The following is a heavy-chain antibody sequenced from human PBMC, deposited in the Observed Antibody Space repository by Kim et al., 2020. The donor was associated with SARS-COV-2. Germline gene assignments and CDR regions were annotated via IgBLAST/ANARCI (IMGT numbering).Heavy chain of an antibody. CDR3: SRDLFHTGFDY. J-gene: IGHJ4*02. V-gene: IGHV1-3*01. Sequence: ASVKVSCKASGYIFTNFAIQWVRQAPGQRLEWMGWINAGTGNTKFSQQFQGRVTFTRDTSASTASMELSSLGSEDTAVYYCSRDLFHTGFDYWGQGSLVAVSS. D-gene: IGHD2-8*02. CDR2: INAGTGNT. CDR1: GYIFTNFA.